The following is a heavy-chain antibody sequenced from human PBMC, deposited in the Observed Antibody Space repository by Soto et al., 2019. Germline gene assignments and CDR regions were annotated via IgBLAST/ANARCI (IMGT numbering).Heavy chain of an antibody. D-gene: IGHD3-22*01. J-gene: IGHJ6*02. CDR1: GYTFTSYY. CDR3: ARDTYYDSSGDYYYYGMDV. CDR2: INPSGGST. Sequence: ASVKVSCKASGYTFTSYYMHWVRQAPGQGLEWMGIINPSGGSTSYAQKFQGRVTMTRDTSTSTVYMELSSLRSEDTAVYYCARDTYYDSSGDYYYYGMDVWGQGTTVTVSS. V-gene: IGHV1-46*01.